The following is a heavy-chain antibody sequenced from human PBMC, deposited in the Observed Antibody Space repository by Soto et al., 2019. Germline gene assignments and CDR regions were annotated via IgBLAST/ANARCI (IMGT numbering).Heavy chain of an antibody. CDR1: GFTFSNAW. Sequence: NPGGSLRLSCAASGFTFSNAWMSWVRQAPGKGLEWVGRIKSKTAGGTTNYAAAVEGRFTISRDDSIDTVYLQMNSLKTEDTAVYSCATDTYDSLWGQGTLVTVSS. CDR3: ATDTYDSL. CDR2: IKSKTAGGTT. J-gene: IGHJ4*02. V-gene: IGHV3-15*01. D-gene: IGHD3-22*01.